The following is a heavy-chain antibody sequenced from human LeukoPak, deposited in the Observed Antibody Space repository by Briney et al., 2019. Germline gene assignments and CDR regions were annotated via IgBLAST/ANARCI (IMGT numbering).Heavy chain of an antibody. CDR1: GFTFSTYA. J-gene: IGHJ4*02. Sequence: TGGSLRLSCAASGFTFSTYAMNWVRQAPGKGLEWVSTISGSGDSTYYADSVKGRFTISRDNSKNTLSPQMNTLRAEDTAVYYCAKDRRSTTSSGSYIDYWGQGTLATVSS. CDR3: AKDRRSTTSSGSYIDY. D-gene: IGHD1-26*01. CDR2: ISGSGDST. V-gene: IGHV3-23*01.